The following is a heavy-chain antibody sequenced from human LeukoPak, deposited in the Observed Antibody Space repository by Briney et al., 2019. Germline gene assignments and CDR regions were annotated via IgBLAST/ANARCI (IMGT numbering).Heavy chain of an antibody. CDR3: ARGGAYCGGDCSRVNWFDP. D-gene: IGHD2-21*02. Sequence: SETLSLTCAVSGGSISSGGYSWSWIRQPPGKGLEWIGYIYHSGSTYYNPSLKSRVTISVDRSKNQFSLKLSSVTAADTAVYYCARGGAYCGGDCSRVNWFDPWGQGTLVTVSS. CDR2: IYHSGST. J-gene: IGHJ5*02. V-gene: IGHV4-30-2*01. CDR1: GGSISSGGYS.